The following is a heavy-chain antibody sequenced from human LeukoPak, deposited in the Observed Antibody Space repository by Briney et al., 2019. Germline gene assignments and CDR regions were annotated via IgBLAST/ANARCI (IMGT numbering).Heavy chain of an antibody. Sequence: GGSLRLSCAASGFTFSSYGMHWVRQAPGKGLECVAVISYDGSNKYYADSVKGRFTISRDNSKNTLYLQMNSLRAEDTAVYYCAKDIYAAVAGLEGYWGQGTLVTVSS. V-gene: IGHV3-30*18. J-gene: IGHJ4*02. CDR2: ISYDGSNK. CDR1: GFTFSSYG. D-gene: IGHD6-19*01. CDR3: AKDIYAAVAGLEGY.